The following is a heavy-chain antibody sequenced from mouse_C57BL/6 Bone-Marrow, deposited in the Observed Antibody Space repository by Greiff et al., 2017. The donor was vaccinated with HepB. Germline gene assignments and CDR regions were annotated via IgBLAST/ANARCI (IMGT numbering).Heavy chain of an antibody. Sequence: EVQGVESGGGLVKPGGSLKLSCAASGFTFSSYAMSWVRQTPEKRLEWVATISDGGSYTYYPDNVKGRFTISRDNAKNNLYLQMSHLKSEDTAMYYCARGWLLPTAWFAYWGQGTLVTVSA. CDR2: ISDGGSYT. D-gene: IGHD2-3*01. J-gene: IGHJ3*01. V-gene: IGHV5-4*01. CDR3: ARGWLLPTAWFAY. CDR1: GFTFSSYA.